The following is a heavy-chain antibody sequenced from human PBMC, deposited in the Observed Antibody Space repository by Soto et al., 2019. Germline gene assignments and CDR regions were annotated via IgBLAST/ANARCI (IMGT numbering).Heavy chain of an antibody. CDR3: ARVYGDYVNWYFDL. D-gene: IGHD4-17*01. V-gene: IGHV4-39*01. CDR1: GGSISSSSYY. Sequence: PSETLSLTCTVSGGSISSSSYYWGWIRQPPGKGLVWIGSIYYSGSTYYNPSLKSRVTISVDTSKNQFSLKLSSVTAADTAVYYCARVYGDYVNWYFDLWGRGTLVTVSS. J-gene: IGHJ2*01. CDR2: IYYSGST.